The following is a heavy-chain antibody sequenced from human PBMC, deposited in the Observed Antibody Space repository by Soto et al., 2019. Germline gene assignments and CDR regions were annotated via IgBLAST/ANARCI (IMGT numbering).Heavy chain of an antibody. CDR2: IYPGDSDT. CDR1: GYSFTSDW. D-gene: IGHD3-10*01. J-gene: IGHJ6*02. V-gene: IGHV5-51*01. Sequence: PGESLKISCKGSGYSFTSDWIGWVRQMPGKGLEWMGIIYPGDSDTRYSPSFQGQVTISADKSISTAYLQWSSLKASDTAMYYCARQGYYYGSGSYYPSYYYGMDVWGQGTTVTVSS. CDR3: ARQGYYYGSGSYYPSYYYGMDV.